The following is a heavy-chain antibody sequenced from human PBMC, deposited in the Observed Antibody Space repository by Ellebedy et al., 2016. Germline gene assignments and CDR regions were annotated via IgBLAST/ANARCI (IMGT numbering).Heavy chain of an antibody. CDR2: INHSGST. CDR1: GGSFSGYY. CDR3: ARLNWNYVLDY. Sequence: SETLSLTCAVYGGSFSGYYWSWIRQPPGKGLEWIGEINHSGSTNYNPSLKSRVTISVDTSKNQFSLKLSSVTAADTAVYYCARLNWNYVLDYWGQGTLVTVSS. V-gene: IGHV4-34*01. J-gene: IGHJ4*02. D-gene: IGHD1-7*01.